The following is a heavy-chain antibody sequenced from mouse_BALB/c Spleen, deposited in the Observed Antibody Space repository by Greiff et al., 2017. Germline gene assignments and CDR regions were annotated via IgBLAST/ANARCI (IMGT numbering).Heavy chain of an antibody. V-gene: IGHV5-6-3*01. CDR1: GFTFSSYG. D-gene: IGHD2-14*01. CDR2: INSNGGST. Sequence: EVKVVESGGGLVQPGGSLKLSCAASGFTFSSYGMSWVRQTPDKRLELVATINSNGGSTYYPDSVKGRFTISRDNAKNTLYLQMSSLKSEDTAMYYCARDVGYRYYFDYWGQGTTLTVSS. CDR3: ARDVGYRYYFDY. J-gene: IGHJ2*01.